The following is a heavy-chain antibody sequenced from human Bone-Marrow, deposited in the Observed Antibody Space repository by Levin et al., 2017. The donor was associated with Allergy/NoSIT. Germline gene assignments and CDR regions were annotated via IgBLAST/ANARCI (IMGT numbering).Heavy chain of an antibody. V-gene: IGHV3-13*04. D-gene: IGHD6-25*01. CDR3: ARETGMGSSGWGGLDY. CDR2: IGIAGDT. CDR1: GFTFSRYD. Sequence: SCAASGFTFSRYDMHWVRQVTGKGLEWVSAIGIAGDTYYPGSVKGRFTISREDAKNSLYLQMNSLRAGDTAVYYCARETGMGSSGWGGLDYWGQGTLVTVSS. J-gene: IGHJ4*02.